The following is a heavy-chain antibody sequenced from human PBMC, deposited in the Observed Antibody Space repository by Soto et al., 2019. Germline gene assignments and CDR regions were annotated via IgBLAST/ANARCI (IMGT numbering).Heavy chain of an antibody. CDR1: GGSISSGDYY. J-gene: IGHJ3*02. CDR2: IYYSGST. Sequence: PSETLSLTCTVSGGSISSGDYYWSWIRQPPGKGLEWIGYIYYSGSTYYNPSLKSRVTISVDTSKNQFSLKLSSVTAADTAVYYCASNRARDDAFDIWGQGTMVTVSS. V-gene: IGHV4-30-4*01. CDR3: ASNRARDDAFDI.